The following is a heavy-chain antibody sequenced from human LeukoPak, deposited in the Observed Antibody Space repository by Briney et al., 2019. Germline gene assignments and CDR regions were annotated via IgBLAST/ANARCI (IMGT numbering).Heavy chain of an antibody. CDR2: IYYSGST. CDR1: GSSISSYY. Sequence: PSEILSLTCTVSGSSISSYYWSWIRQPPGKGLEWIGYIYYSGSTNYNPSLKSRVTISVDTSKNQFSLKLSSVTAADTAVYYCARDRWGTWDWGQGTLVTVSS. CDR3: ARDRWGTWD. J-gene: IGHJ4*02. V-gene: IGHV4-59*01. D-gene: IGHD7-27*01.